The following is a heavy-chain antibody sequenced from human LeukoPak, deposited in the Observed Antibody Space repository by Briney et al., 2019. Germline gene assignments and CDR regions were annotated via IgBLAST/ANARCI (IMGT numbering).Heavy chain of an antibody. CDR2: ISYDGSNK. CDR3: ARGAARMVEMGTMISFAY. Sequence: GGSLRLSCAASGFTFSSYAMSWVRQAPGKGLEWVALISYDGSNKNYADSVKGRFTISRDNSKNTLYLQMNSLRAEDTAVYYCARGAARMVEMGTMISFAYWGQGTLVTVSS. CDR1: GFTFSSYA. V-gene: IGHV3-30*04. D-gene: IGHD5-24*01. J-gene: IGHJ4*02.